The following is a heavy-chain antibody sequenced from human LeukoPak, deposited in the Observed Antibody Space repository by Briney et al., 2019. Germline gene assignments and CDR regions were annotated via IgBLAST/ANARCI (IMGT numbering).Heavy chain of an antibody. CDR3: AREAMYSYGNNFDY. CDR1: GGSINNYY. J-gene: IGHJ4*02. V-gene: IGHV4-59*01. CDR2: IYYSGSA. D-gene: IGHD5-18*01. Sequence: SETLSLTCTVSGGSINNYYWSWIRQPPGKGLEWIGYIYYSGSANYNPSLKSRVSISVDTSKNQFSLRLSSVTAADTAVYHCAREAMYSYGNNFDYWGQGTLVTVSS.